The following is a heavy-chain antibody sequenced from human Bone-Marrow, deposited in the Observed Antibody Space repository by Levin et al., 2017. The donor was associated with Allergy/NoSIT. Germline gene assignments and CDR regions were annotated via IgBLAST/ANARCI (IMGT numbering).Heavy chain of an antibody. Sequence: HPGGSLRLSCAASGFPFSSNAMSWVRQAPGKGLEWVATVTGSGSTTYYADSVKGRFTISRDNSEKMVYLQVNSLTAEDTAIFYCAKDTPLVGGTPWSRNCFDCWGQGTLVAVSS. J-gene: IGHJ4*02. CDR3: AKDTPLVGGTPWSRNCFDC. CDR1: GFPFSSNA. CDR2: VTGSGSTT. D-gene: IGHD1-26*01. V-gene: IGHV3-23*01.